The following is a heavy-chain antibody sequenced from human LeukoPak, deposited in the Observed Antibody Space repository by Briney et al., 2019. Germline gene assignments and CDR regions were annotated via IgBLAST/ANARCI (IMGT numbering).Heavy chain of an antibody. CDR3: ARLAGFGARGPNPDINYYYYYMDV. D-gene: IGHD3-10*01. CDR2: ISYSGST. CDR1: GGSISSSRYY. V-gene: IGHV4-39*01. J-gene: IGHJ6*03. Sequence: PSETLSLTCTVSGGSISSSRYYWGWIRQPPGKGLEWIGSISYSGSTYYNPSLKSRVTISVDTSKNHFSLKLSSVTAADTAVYYCARLAGFGARGPNPDINYYYYYMDVWGKGTTVTVSS.